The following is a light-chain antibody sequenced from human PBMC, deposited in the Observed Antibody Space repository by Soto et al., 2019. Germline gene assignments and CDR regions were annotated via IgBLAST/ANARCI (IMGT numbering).Light chain of an antibody. CDR2: NAS. J-gene: IGKJ4*01. V-gene: IGKV3-20*01. Sequence: EIALTQSPGPLSLSPGDRATLSGRASQSVGRDYLAWYQQKPGQATMLLIYNASSRATGIADRFSGSGSGTDFTLTISRLEPEDFAELYCHQYASSQLTFGGGTKVEIK. CDR1: QSVGRDY. CDR3: HQYASSQLT.